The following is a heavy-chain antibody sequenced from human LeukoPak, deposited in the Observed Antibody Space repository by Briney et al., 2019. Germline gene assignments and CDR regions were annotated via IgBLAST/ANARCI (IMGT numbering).Heavy chain of an antibody. Sequence: GESLKISCKGSGYSFSTYWIGWVRQMPGKGLEWMGIIYPDDSEIRYSPSFQGHVSISVDKSISTAYLQWSSLKASDTAIYYCASRITAGEGRFDPWGQGTQVTVSS. D-gene: IGHD1-14*01. V-gene: IGHV5-51*01. CDR1: GYSFSTYW. J-gene: IGHJ5*02. CDR2: IYPDDSEI. CDR3: ASRITAGEGRFDP.